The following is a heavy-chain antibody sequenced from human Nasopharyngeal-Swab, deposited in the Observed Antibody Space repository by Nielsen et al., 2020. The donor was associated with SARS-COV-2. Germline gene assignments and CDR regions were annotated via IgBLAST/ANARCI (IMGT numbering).Heavy chain of an antibody. V-gene: IGHV6-1*01. CDR3: ARGRDFSFDS. CDR2: TLCRSKWYN. CDR1: GDSVSSHSAG. Sequence: SQTPSLTCAISGDSVSSHSAGWNWIRQSPSKGLEWLGRTLCRSKWYNDYAESVKSRIAVNPDTSKNQFSLQLNSVTPEDTAVYYCARGRDFSFDSWGQGTLVTASS. D-gene: IGHD3-3*01. J-gene: IGHJ4*02.